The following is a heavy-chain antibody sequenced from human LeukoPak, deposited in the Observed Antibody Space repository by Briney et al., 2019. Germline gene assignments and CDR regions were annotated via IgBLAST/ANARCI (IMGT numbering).Heavy chain of an antibody. D-gene: IGHD7-27*01. Sequence: MPSEALSLTCTVSGGSISSYHWSWIRQPPGKGLEWLGYIYYSGSTNYNPSLKSRVTISIDMSRNQFSLKLRSVTAADTAVYYCARDLGNWFDPWGQGTLVTVSS. J-gene: IGHJ5*02. CDR2: IYYSGST. V-gene: IGHV4-59*01. CDR1: GGSISSYH. CDR3: ARDLGNWFDP.